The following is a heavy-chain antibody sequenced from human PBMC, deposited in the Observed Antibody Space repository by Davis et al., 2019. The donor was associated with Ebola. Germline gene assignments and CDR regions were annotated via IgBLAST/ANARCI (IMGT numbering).Heavy chain of an antibody. J-gene: IGHJ3*01. CDR3: ARDYWATEGAFDV. V-gene: IGHV4-39*07. Sequence: MPSETLSLTCTVSGGSISSSSYYWGWIRQPPGKGLEWIANIYYSGSTYYNPSLKSRVTISVDTSKNQFSLKLSSVTAADTAVYYCARDYWATEGAFDVWGQGTLVTVSS. CDR1: GGSISSSSYY. D-gene: IGHD2-8*02. CDR2: IYYSGST.